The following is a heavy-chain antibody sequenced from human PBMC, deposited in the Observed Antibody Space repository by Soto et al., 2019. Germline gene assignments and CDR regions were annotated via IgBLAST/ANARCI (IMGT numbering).Heavy chain of an antibody. J-gene: IGHJ5*02. D-gene: IGHD3-16*02. CDR3: ARGGDYVWGSYRYAYNWFDP. V-gene: IGHV3-33*01. Sequence: QVQLVESGGGVVQPGRSLRLSCAASGFTFSSYGMHWVRQAPGKGLEWVAVIWYDGSNKYYADSVKGRFTISRDNSKNTLYLQMNSLGAEDKAVYYCARGGDYVWGSYRYAYNWFDPWGQGTLVTVSS. CDR1: GFTFSSYG. CDR2: IWYDGSNK.